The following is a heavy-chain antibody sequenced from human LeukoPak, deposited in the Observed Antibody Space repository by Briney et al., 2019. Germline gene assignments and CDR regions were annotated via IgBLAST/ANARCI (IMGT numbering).Heavy chain of an antibody. CDR1: GFTFSSYS. Sequence: PGGSLRLSCAASGFTFSSYSMNWVRQAPGKGLEWVSYISSSSSTIYYADSVKGRFTISRDNAKNSLYLQMNGLRAEDTAVYYCARTYDSSGPDDAFDIWGQGTMVTVSS. V-gene: IGHV3-48*01. J-gene: IGHJ3*02. CDR2: ISSSSSTI. CDR3: ARTYDSSGPDDAFDI. D-gene: IGHD3-22*01.